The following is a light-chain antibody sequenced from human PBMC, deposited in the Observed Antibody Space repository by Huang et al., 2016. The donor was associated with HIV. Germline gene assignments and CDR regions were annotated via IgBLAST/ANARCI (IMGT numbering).Light chain of an antibody. CDR2: VAS. J-gene: IGKJ3*01. V-gene: IGKV1-39*01. Sequence: DIQMTQSPSSLSASVGDRVTITCRASQSISSYLNWYQQKPGKAPKLLIDVASSLKSGVPSRFSGSGSGTDFTLTISSLQPEDFATYYCQQSYSTPCTFGPGTKVDIK. CDR3: QQSYSTPCT. CDR1: QSISSY.